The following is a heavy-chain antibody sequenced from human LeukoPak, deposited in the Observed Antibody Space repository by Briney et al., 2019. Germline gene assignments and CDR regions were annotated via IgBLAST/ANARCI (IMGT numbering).Heavy chain of an antibody. CDR3: ARDGWNDLFFADY. Sequence: PGGSLRLSCVASGFNFNIYCMSWVRQAPGKGLEWVATIKQDGSEEFYGDSVKGRFTIFRDNSKKSVHLQMNSLRVEDTAVYYCARDGWNDLFFADYWGQGTLVTVSS. CDR1: GFNFNIYC. J-gene: IGHJ4*02. CDR2: IKQDGSEE. V-gene: IGHV3-7*01. D-gene: IGHD1-1*01.